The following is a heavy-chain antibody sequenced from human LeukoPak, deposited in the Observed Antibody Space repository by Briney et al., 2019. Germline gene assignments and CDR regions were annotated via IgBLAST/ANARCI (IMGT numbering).Heavy chain of an antibody. CDR2: IWYDGSNK. CDR1: GFTFTSSG. CDR3: ARGLDLGYFQR. Sequence: PGGSLRLSCEASGFTFTSSGMHWVRQAPGKGLEWVAVIWYDGSNKNYADSVKGRFTISRDNPKNTLYLQMNNLRAEDTAVYHCARGLDLGYFQRWGQGTLVTVSS. V-gene: IGHV3-33*01. J-gene: IGHJ1*01. D-gene: IGHD4-11*01.